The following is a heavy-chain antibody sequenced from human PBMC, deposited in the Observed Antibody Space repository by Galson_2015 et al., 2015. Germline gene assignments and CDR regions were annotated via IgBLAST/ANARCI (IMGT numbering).Heavy chain of an antibody. CDR3: ARSNYYGSGSYFPHDY. Sequence: SLRLSCAASGFPFSSYGMHWVRQAPGKGLEWVAVIWYDGSSQYYVDSVKGRFTISRDNSKNTLYLQMNSLRAEDTAVYYCARSNYYGSGSYFPHDYWGHGTLVTVSS. J-gene: IGHJ4*01. CDR1: GFPFSSYG. D-gene: IGHD3-10*01. V-gene: IGHV3-33*01. CDR2: IWYDGSSQ.